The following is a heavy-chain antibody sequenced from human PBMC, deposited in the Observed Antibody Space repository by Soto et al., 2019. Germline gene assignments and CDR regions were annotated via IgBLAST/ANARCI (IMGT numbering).Heavy chain of an antibody. D-gene: IGHD2-21*01. Sequence: VQLVQSGAEVKKPGSSVIVSCKASGGTFDNYAISWVRQAPGQGLEWMGGIIPIIGSPSYAQRFQGRVTFIADKSPRTAYMELRSLRSEDTAVYYCAREKIIVVLPLLSLDLWGQGTQVIVSS. CDR2: IIPIIGSP. J-gene: IGHJ4*02. CDR1: GGTFDNYA. V-gene: IGHV1-69*06. CDR3: AREKIIVVLPLLSLDL.